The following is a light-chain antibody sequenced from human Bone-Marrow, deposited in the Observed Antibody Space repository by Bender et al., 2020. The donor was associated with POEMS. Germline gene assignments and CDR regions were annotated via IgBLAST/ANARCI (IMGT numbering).Light chain of an antibody. V-gene: IGLV2-14*03. CDR2: DVS. CDR1: NSDIGGYNS. Sequence: QSALTQPRSVSGSPGQSVTISCTGTNSDIGGYNSVSWYQHHPGKAPTLMIYDVSDRPSGVSNRFSGSKSGNTASLTISGLQAEDEADYYCCSYTGTINAYVFGTGTKVTVL. J-gene: IGLJ1*01. CDR3: CSYTGTINAYV.